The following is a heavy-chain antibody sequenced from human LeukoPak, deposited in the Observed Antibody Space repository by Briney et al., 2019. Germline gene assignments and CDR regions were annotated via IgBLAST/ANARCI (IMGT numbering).Heavy chain of an antibody. CDR1: GASIIRYY. CDR2: IYTNGTV. J-gene: IGHJ2*01. Sequence: PSGTLSLTCTVSGASIIRYYWTWIRQPVGKGLEWFGRIYTNGTVNYYPSLRSRVTMSRDTSRNQFSLKLTSVTAADTAVYYCARLLGSSGYAGDWYFDLWGPGALVTVSS. CDR3: ARLLGSSGYAGDWYFDL. D-gene: IGHD3-22*01. V-gene: IGHV4-4*07.